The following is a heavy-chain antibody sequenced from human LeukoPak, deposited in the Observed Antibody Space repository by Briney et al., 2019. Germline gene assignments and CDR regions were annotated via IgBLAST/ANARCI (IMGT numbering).Heavy chain of an antibody. CDR2: ISGGGGIT. D-gene: IGHD2-2*01. CDR1: GFTFDSYA. V-gene: IGHV3-23*01. CDR3: AKYGVDCSSTSCYPLYYMDV. Sequence: GGSLRLSCAASGFTFDSYAMTWVRQAPGKGLEWVSSISGGGGITNYADSVKGRFTISTDNSKYTLFLQMNSLRAEDTAVYYCAKYGVDCSSTSCYPLYYMDVWGKGTTVTVSS. J-gene: IGHJ6*03.